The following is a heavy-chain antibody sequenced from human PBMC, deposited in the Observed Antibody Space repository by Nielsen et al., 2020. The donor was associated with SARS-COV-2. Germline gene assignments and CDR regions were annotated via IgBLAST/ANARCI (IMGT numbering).Heavy chain of an antibody. V-gene: IGHV3-7*03. CDR1: GFTFSNAW. CDR2: IKQDGSEK. J-gene: IGHJ2*01. D-gene: IGHD1-26*01. Sequence: GESLKISCAASGFTFSNAWMSWVRQAPGKGLEWVANIKQDGSEKYYVDSVKGRFTISRDNAKNSLYLQMNSLRAEDTAVYYCARDGEKWELLFWYFDLWGRGTLVTVSS. CDR3: ARDGEKWELLFWYFDL.